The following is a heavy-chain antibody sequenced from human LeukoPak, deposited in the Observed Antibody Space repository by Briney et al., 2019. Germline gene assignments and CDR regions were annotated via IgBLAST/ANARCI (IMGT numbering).Heavy chain of an antibody. CDR1: GFTFSSYS. CDR3: ARDSTTYFDY. Sequence: GGSLRLSCAASGFTFSSYSMNWVRQAPGKGLEWVSSISSSSSYIYYADSVKGRLTISRDNAKNSLYLQMNSLRAEDTAVYYCARDSTTYFDYWGQGTLVTVSS. V-gene: IGHV3-21*01. D-gene: IGHD2/OR15-2a*01. CDR2: ISSSSSYI. J-gene: IGHJ4*02.